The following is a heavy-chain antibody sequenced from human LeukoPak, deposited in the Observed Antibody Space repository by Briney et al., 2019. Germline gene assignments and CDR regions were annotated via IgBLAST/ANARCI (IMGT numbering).Heavy chain of an antibody. Sequence: GGSLRLYCAASGFTFTTYWMHWVRQAPGKGLVWVSHINSDGSITSYADSVKGRFTISRDNAKNTLYLQMNSLRAEDTAVYYCARDAVDTANAVWGQGTTATVSS. D-gene: IGHD5-18*01. V-gene: IGHV3-74*01. CDR1: GFTFTTYW. J-gene: IGHJ6*02. CDR2: INSDGSIT. CDR3: ARDAVDTANAV.